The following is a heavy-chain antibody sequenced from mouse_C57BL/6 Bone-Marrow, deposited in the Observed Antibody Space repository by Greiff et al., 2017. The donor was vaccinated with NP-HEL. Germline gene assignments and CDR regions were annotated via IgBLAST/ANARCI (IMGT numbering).Heavy chain of an antibody. J-gene: IGHJ2*01. CDR1: GYTFTSYG. Sequence: QVQLQQFGAELARPGASVKLSCKASGYTFTSYGISWVKQRTGQGLEWIGEIYPRSGNTYYNEKFKGKATLTADKSSSTAYMELRSLTSEDSAVYFCARDYYGSSVFDYWGQGTTLTVSS. CDR2: IYPRSGNT. V-gene: IGHV1-81*01. CDR3: ARDYYGSSVFDY. D-gene: IGHD1-1*01.